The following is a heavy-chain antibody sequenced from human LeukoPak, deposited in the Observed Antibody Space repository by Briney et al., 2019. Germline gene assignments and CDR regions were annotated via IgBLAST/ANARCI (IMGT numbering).Heavy chain of an antibody. Sequence: PGGSLRLSCAASGFTFSSYAMHWVRQAPGKGLEWVAVIWYDGSNKYYADSVKGRFTISRDNSKNTLYLQMNSLRAEDTAVYYCAKVDRIYYYDSSGYHFDYWGQGTLVTVSS. V-gene: IGHV3-30*02. CDR1: GFTFSSYA. CDR2: IWYDGSNK. CDR3: AKVDRIYYYDSSGYHFDY. D-gene: IGHD3-22*01. J-gene: IGHJ4*02.